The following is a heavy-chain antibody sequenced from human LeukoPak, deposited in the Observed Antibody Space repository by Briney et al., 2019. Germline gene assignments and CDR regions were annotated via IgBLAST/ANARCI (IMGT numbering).Heavy chain of an antibody. V-gene: IGHV4-31*03. CDR3: ARDVSLGYYDSSGHIPQIYFDY. J-gene: IGHJ4*02. CDR2: IYYSGST. CDR1: GGSISSGGYY. D-gene: IGHD3-22*01. Sequence: SETLSLTCTVSGGSISSGGYYWSWVRQHPGQGLEWIGYIYYSGSTNYNPALKSRVTISADTSKNQFSLNLRSVTAADTAVYYCARDVSLGYYDSSGHIPQIYFDYWGQGTLVTVSS.